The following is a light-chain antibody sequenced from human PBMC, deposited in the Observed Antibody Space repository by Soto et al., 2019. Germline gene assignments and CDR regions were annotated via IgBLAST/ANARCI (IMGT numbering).Light chain of an antibody. Sequence: EIVLTQSPGTLSLSPGERATLSCRASQSVSSSYLAWYQQKPSQAPSLLIYGASSRATGIPDRVSGSGSGTDFTLSISRLEPEDFAVYYCQKSGSSCWTFGQGTKVEIK. CDR3: QKSGSSCWT. CDR1: QSVSSSY. J-gene: IGKJ1*01. CDR2: GAS. V-gene: IGKV3-20*01.